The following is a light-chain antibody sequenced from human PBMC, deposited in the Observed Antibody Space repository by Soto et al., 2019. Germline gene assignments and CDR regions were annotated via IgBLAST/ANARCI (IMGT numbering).Light chain of an antibody. J-gene: IGLJ1*01. V-gene: IGLV1-44*01. CDR1: TSNIGSNT. Sequence: QCLLTQPPSASGTPGQRVTIACSGSTSNIGSNTVNWYQQLPGTAPKLLIYSNNQRPSGVPDRFSGSKSGTSASLAISGLQSEDEADYYCAAWDDSLRGYVFGTGTKVTV. CDR2: SNN. CDR3: AAWDDSLRGYV.